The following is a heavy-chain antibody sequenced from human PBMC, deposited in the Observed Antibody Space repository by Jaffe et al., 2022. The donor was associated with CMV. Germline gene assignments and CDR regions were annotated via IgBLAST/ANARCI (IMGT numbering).Heavy chain of an antibody. Sequence: QLQLQESGPGLVKPSETLSLTCSVSGGSISSSSYYWGWIRQPPGKGLEWIGSIYYSGTTYYNPSLKSRVTMSVDTSKNQFSLKLSSVTAADTAVYYCARIGSSSHNQMDVWGKGTTVTVSS. CDR3: ARIGSSSHNQMDV. CDR2: IYYSGTT. CDR1: GGSISSSSYY. J-gene: IGHJ6*04. V-gene: IGHV4-39*01. D-gene: IGHD6-13*01.